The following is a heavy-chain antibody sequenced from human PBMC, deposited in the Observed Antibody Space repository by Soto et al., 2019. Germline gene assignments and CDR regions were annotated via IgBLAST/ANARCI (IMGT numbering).Heavy chain of an antibody. CDR1: GYTFYIYG. CDR2: ISADNGDK. CDR3: ARDRSYYYDSSGYPFDF. D-gene: IGHD3-22*01. J-gene: IGHJ4*02. Sequence: ASVKVSCKASGYTFYIYGISWVRQVPGKGPEWMGWISADNGDKKYAQRMQGRVTMTTDTATSTAYMELRSLRSDDTAVYYCARDRSYYYDSSGYPFDFWGQGSLVTVS. V-gene: IGHV1-18*01.